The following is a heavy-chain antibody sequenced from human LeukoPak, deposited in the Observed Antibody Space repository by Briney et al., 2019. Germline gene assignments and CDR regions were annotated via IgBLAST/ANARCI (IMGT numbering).Heavy chain of an antibody. CDR3: ARGPSYYYDSSGYYWVRWFDP. CDR2: IYYSGST. Sequence: PSETLSLTCTVSGGSISSSSYYWGWIRQPPGKGLEWIGSIYYSGSTNYNPSLKSRVTISVDTSKNQFSLKLSSVAAADTAVYYCARGPSYYYDSSGYYWVRWFDPWGQGTLVTVSS. D-gene: IGHD3-22*01. CDR1: GGSISSSSYY. J-gene: IGHJ5*02. V-gene: IGHV4-39*07.